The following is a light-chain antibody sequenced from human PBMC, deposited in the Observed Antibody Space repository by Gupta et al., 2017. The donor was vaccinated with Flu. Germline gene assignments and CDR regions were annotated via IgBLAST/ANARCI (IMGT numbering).Light chain of an antibody. CDR2: RNH. CDR1: SHPGLKS. J-gene: IGLJ1*01. CDR3: AALDDSLGGSYF. V-gene: IGLV1-47*01. Sequence: SHPGLKSLYWCQQLPGTAPKPLIYRNHQRPSGVPDRFSRSKSGTSASLAISGLLSEDEADYSCAALDDSLGGSYFFGTGTKFTV.